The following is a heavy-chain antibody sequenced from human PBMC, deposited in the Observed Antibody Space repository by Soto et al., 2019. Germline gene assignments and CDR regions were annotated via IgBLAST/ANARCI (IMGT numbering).Heavy chain of an antibody. J-gene: IGHJ4*02. CDR2: ITSSGGGT. CDR3: AKLTAA. CDR1: GFTFSAYV. V-gene: IGHV3-23*01. D-gene: IGHD6-13*01. Sequence: EVEVLESGGGLVQPGGSLRLSCAASGFTFSAYVMSWVRQAPGKWLEWVSSITSSGGGTYYADSVKGRFTVSRDNSKNTVYLQMNSLRDEDTAVYYCAKLTAAWGQGTLVTVSS.